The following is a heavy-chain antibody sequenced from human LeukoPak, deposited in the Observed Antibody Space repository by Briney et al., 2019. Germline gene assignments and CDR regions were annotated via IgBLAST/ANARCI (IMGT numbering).Heavy chain of an antibody. V-gene: IGHV4-34*01. D-gene: IGHD3-10*01. CDR1: GGSFGGYY. CDR2: INHSGST. J-gene: IGHJ4*02. Sequence: KPSETLSLTCAVYGGSFGGYYWSWIRQPPGKGLEWIGEINHSGSTNYNPSLKSRVTISVDTSKNQFSLKLSSVTAADTAVYYCARGVSAALWFGEQYYFDYWGQGTLVTVSS. CDR3: ARGVSAALWFGEQYYFDY.